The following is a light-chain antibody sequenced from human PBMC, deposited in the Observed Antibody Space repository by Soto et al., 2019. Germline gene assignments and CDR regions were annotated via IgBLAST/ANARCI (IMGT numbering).Light chain of an antibody. CDR2: EAS. Sequence: DIQMTQSPSTLSGSVGDRVTIACRASQSISTWLDWYQQKTGKAPNLLIYEASSLESGVPSRLSGYGYGTELTITISSLKTDDFKTYYCQQYSSYTWTFGQGTKVDIK. J-gene: IGKJ1*01. CDR3: QQYSSYTWT. CDR1: QSISTW. V-gene: IGKV1-5*03.